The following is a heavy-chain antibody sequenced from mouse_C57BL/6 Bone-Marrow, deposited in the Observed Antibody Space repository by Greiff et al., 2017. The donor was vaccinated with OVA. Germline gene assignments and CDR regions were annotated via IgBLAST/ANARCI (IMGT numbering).Heavy chain of an antibody. CDR3: AGHEDGNCATSFAY. CDR2: IYPGDGDT. J-gene: IGHJ2*01. CDR1: GYAFSSYW. Sequence: QVQLQQSGPELVKPGASVKLSCKASGYAFSSYWMNWVKQRPGKGLEWIGRIYPGDGDTNYNGKFKGKATLTADKSSSTAYMQLRSLTSADSAVYDCAGHEDGNCATSFAYWGQGTTLTVSS. V-gene: IGHV1-82*01. D-gene: IGHD2-1*01.